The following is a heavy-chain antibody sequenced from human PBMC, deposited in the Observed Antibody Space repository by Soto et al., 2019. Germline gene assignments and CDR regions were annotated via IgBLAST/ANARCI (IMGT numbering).Heavy chain of an antibody. CDR2: ISTSGSSK. D-gene: IGHD5-18*01. CDR1: GFTFISYE. Sequence: EVQLAESGGGLGQPGGSLRLSCAASGFTFISYEMNWVRQAPGEGLEWISYISTSGSSKYYADSVKGRFTISRDNAKVSLYLQMNSLRAEDTAVYYCARVRDGYRGYSDYWGQGTLVTVSS. J-gene: IGHJ4*02. V-gene: IGHV3-48*03. CDR3: ARVRDGYRGYSDY.